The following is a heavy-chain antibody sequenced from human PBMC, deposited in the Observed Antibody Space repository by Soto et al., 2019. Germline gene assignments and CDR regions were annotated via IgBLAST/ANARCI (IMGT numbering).Heavy chain of an antibody. CDR3: ARSTVPGNSSGYLDI. D-gene: IGHD3-22*01. Sequence: QVQLVQSGAEVKKPGASVKVSCKASGYTFTGYYMHWVRQAPGQGLEWMGWINPNSGGTNYAQKFQGWVTMTRDTSISTAYMELSRRRSDDTAVYYCARSTVPGNSSGYLDIWGQGTMVTVSS. CDR2: INPNSGGT. CDR1: GYTFTGYY. V-gene: IGHV1-2*04. J-gene: IGHJ3*02.